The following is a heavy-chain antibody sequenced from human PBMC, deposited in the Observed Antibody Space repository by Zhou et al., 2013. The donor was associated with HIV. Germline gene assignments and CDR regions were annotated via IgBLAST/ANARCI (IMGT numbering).Heavy chain of an antibody. CDR3: ARARYYYGSGSYYPFDY. D-gene: IGHD3-10*01. Sequence: QVQLVQSGAEVKEPGASMKVSCKASGYTFTGYYIHWVRQAPGQGLEWMGWINPNSGGTNYAQNFQGRVTMTRDTSISTAYMELSRLRSDDTAVYYCARARYYYGSGSYYPFDYWGQGTLVTVSS. J-gene: IGHJ4*02. V-gene: IGHV1-2*02. CDR2: INPNSGGT. CDR1: GYTFTGYY.